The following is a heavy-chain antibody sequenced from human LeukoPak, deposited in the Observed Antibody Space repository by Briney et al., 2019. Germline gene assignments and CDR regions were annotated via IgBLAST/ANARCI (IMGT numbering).Heavy chain of an antibody. Sequence: ASVKVSCKASGYTFTSNYIHWVRQAPGQGLEWMGIINPSGGSTSYAQKFQGRVTMTRDTSTSTVYMELSSLRSEDTAVYYCATSGSYLDFDYWGQGTLVTVSS. J-gene: IGHJ4*02. CDR2: INPSGGST. V-gene: IGHV1-46*01. CDR3: ATSGSYLDFDY. CDR1: GYTFTSNY. D-gene: IGHD1-26*01.